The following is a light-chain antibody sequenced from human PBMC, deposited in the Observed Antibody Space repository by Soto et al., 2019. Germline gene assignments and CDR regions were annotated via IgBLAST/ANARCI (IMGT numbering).Light chain of an antibody. V-gene: IGLV1-44*01. Sequence: QSVLTQPPSASGTPGQRVTISCSGSSSNIGGSPVNWFQQLPGTAPKLLIYGNTQRPSGVPDRFSGSKSGTSASLAISGLQSEDEAYYFCAAWADSLNGWVFGGGTKLTVL. CDR2: GNT. CDR1: SSNIGGSP. CDR3: AAWADSLNGWV. J-gene: IGLJ3*02.